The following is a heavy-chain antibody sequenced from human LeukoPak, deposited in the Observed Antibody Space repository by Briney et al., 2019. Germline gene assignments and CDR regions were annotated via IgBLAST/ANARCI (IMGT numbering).Heavy chain of an antibody. J-gene: IGHJ4*02. CDR2: IYYSGST. CDR3: AREYSYGNFDY. V-gene: IGHV4-59*01. Sequence: PSETLSLTCTVSGGSISSYYWSWIRQPPGMGLEWIGYIYYSGSTNYNPSLKSRVTISVDTSKNQFSLKLSSVTAADTAVYYCAREYSYGNFDYWGQGTLVTVSS. D-gene: IGHD5-18*01. CDR1: GGSISSYY.